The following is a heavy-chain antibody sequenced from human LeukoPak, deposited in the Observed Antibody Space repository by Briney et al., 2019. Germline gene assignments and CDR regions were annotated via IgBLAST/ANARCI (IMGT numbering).Heavy chain of an antibody. CDR3: ARDPGYCSGGSCYYNWFDP. Sequence: ASVKVSCKASGYTFSSYYMHWVRQAPGQGLEWMGIINPSGGSTSYAQRFQGRVTMTRDMSTSTVYMELSSLTSEDTAVYYCARDPGYCSGGSCYYNWFDPWGQGTLVTVSS. CDR2: INPSGGST. V-gene: IGHV1-46*01. D-gene: IGHD2-15*01. CDR1: GYTFSSYY. J-gene: IGHJ5*02.